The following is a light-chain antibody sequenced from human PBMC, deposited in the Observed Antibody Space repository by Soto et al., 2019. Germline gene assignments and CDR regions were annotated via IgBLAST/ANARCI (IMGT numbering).Light chain of an antibody. V-gene: IGLV2-14*01. CDR2: EVS. CDR3: TSYTTRSTVV. CDR1: SSDVGSYNY. Sequence: QSALTQPASVSGSPGQSITISCTGTSSDVGSYNYVSWYQQHPAKAPKLMIYEVSNRPSGVSNRFSGSKSGNTASLTISGLQAEDEADYYCTSYTTRSTVVFGGGTKLTVL. J-gene: IGLJ2*01.